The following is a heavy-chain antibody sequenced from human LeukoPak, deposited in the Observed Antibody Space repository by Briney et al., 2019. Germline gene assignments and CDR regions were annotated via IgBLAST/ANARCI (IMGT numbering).Heavy chain of an antibody. V-gene: IGHV4-34*01. CDR2: INHRGST. CDR1: GESLSSYY. J-gene: IGHJ4*02. CDR3: ARQEFFY. D-gene: IGHD2/OR15-2a*01. Sequence: SETLSLTCTVYGESLSSYYWSWVRQPPGKGLEWIGEINHRGSTNYNPSLKSRVTISVDTSKNQFSLKMDSVTATDTAVYYCARQEFFYWGQGTLVTASS.